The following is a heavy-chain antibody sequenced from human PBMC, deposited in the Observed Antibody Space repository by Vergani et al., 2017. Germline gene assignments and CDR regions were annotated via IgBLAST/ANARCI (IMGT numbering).Heavy chain of an antibody. CDR1: GGSISSGGYY. CDR3: ARDNGYGATLPYYYYYMDV. CDR2: IYYSGST. Sequence: QVQLQESGPGLVKPSQTLSLTCTVSGGSISSGGYYWSWIRQHPGKGLEWIWYIYYSGSTYYNPSLKSRVTISVDTSKNQFSLKLSSVTAADTAVYYCARDNGYGATLPYYYYYMDVWGKGATVTVSS. V-gene: IGHV4-31*03. J-gene: IGHJ6*03. D-gene: IGHD4/OR15-4a*01.